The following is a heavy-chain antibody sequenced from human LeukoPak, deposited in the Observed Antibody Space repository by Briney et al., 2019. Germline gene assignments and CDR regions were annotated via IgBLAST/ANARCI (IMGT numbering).Heavy chain of an antibody. D-gene: IGHD5-18*01. J-gene: IGHJ4*02. CDR3: ARVFKRGYSYGLEYYFDY. CDR2: IIPIFGTA. Sequence: SVKVSCKASGGTFSSYAISWVRQAPGQGLEWMGGIIPIFGTANYAQKFQGRVTITTDESTSTAYMELSSLRSEDTAVYYCARVFKRGYSYGLEYYFDYWGQGTLVTVSS. V-gene: IGHV1-69*05. CDR1: GGTFSSYA.